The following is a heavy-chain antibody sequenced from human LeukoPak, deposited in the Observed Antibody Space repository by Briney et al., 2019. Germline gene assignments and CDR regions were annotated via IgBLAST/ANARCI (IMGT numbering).Heavy chain of an antibody. J-gene: IGHJ4*02. CDR1: GFTFSSYS. D-gene: IGHD2-15*01. Sequence: PGGSLRLSCAASGFTFSSYSMNWVRQAPGKGLEWVAVISYDGSNKYYADSVKGRFTISRDNSKNTLYLQMNSLRAEDTAVYYCAREVPSIVVVVAAAFDYWGQGTLVTVSS. CDR3: AREVPSIVVVVAAAFDY. V-gene: IGHV3-30*03. CDR2: ISYDGSNK.